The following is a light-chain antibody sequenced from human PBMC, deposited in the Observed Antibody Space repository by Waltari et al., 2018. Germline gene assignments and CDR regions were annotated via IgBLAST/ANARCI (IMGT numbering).Light chain of an antibody. CDR2: WAS. Sequence: DIVMTQSPDSLAVSLVERATINCKSSQSVLYSSNNKNDLAWYQQKPGQPPKLLIYWASIRESGVPDRFSGSGSETDFTLTISSLQAEDVAVYYCQQSYSPHRTFGQGTRVEIK. J-gene: IGKJ1*01. CDR1: QSVLYSSNNKND. CDR3: QQSYSPHRT. V-gene: IGKV4-1*01.